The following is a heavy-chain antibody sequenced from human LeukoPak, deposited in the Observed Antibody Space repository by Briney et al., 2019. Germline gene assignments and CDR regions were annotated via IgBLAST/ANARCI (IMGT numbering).Heavy chain of an antibody. V-gene: IGHV1-18*01. D-gene: IGHD1-14*01. J-gene: IGHJ6*03. CDR1: GYTFSSYG. Sequence: ASVKVSCKASGYTFSSYGISWVRQAPGQGLEWMGWISAYNSNTNYAQKFQDRFTMTTDTSTSTAYMELRSLRSDDTAVYYCAREVSYYYYYMDVWGKGTTVTVSS. CDR3: AREVSYYYYYMDV. CDR2: ISAYNSNT.